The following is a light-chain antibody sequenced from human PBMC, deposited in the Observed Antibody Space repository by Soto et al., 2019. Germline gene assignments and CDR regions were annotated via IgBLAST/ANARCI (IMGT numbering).Light chain of an antibody. J-gene: IGKJ1*01. CDR2: DPS. CDR1: QFFGSDY. V-gene: IGKV3-20*01. Sequence: EIVLTQSPDTLSLSPGERATLSCRASQFFGSDYLAWYQQKPGQSPRLLIYDPSRKATGIPDRFSGSGSGTDFTLTISSLEPENFAIYYCQKFDGTGTFGQGTKVEIK. CDR3: QKFDGTGT.